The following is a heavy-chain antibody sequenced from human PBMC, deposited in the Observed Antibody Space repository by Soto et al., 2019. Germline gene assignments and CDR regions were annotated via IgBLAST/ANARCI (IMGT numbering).Heavy chain of an antibody. CDR3: ASGGYYDSSGYYVYYYGMDG. D-gene: IGHD3-22*01. CDR1: GGTFSSYA. CDR2: IIPIFGTA. J-gene: IGHJ6*02. Sequence: GASVKVSCKASGGTFSSYAISWVRQAPGQGLEWMGGIIPIFGTANYAQKFQGRVTITADKSTSTAYMELSSLRSEDTAVYYCASGGYYDSSGYYVYYYGMDGWGQGTTVTVSS. V-gene: IGHV1-69*06.